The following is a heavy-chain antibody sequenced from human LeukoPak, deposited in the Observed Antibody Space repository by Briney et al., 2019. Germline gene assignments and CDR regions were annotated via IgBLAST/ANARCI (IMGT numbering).Heavy chain of an antibody. CDR2: IKQDGSEK. Sequence: GGALRLSCAASGFTFSSYWMSWVRQAPGKGLEWVANIKQDGSEKYYVDSVKGRFTISRDNSKNTLYLQMNSQRPDDTAVYYCARGPPESSSSDYWGQGTLVTVSS. CDR1: GFTFSSYW. V-gene: IGHV3-7*04. CDR3: ARGPPESSSSDY. D-gene: IGHD6-13*01. J-gene: IGHJ4*02.